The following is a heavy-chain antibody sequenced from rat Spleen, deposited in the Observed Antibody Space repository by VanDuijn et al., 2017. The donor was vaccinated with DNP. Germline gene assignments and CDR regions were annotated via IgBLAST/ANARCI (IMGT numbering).Heavy chain of an antibody. D-gene: IGHD1-8*01. CDR3: ARPNYGSPYYFDY. Sequence: EVQLVESGGGLVQPGRSLKLSCAASGFTFSDYYMAWVRQAPTKGLEWVATISYDGSRTYYRDSVKGRFTISRNNAKNTLNLQMDSLRSEDTATYYCARPNYGSPYYFDYWGQGIMVTVSS. J-gene: IGHJ2*01. CDR1: GFTFSDYY. V-gene: IGHV5-7*01. CDR2: ISYDGSRT.